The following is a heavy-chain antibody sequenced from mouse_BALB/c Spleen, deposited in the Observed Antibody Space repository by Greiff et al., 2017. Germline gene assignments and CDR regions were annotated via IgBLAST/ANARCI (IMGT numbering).Heavy chain of an antibody. Sequence: EVMLVESGGGLVKPGGSLKLSCAASGFAFSSYDMSWVRQTPEKRLEWVAYISSGGGSTYYPDTVKGRFTISRDNAKNTLYLQMSSLKSEDTAMYYCARGGYDEVLFAYWGQGTLVTVSA. V-gene: IGHV5-12-1*01. CDR2: ISSGGGST. CDR1: GFAFSSYD. J-gene: IGHJ3*01. D-gene: IGHD2-2*01. CDR3: ARGGYDEVLFAY.